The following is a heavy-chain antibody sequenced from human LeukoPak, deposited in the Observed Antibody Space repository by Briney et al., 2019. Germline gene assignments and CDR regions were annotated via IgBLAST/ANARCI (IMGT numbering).Heavy chain of an antibody. Sequence: PGGSLRLSCAASGFTFSSYAMHWVRQAPGKGLERVAVISYDGSNKYYADSVKGRFTISRDNSKNTLNLQMNSLRAEDTAVYYCARNYYGSGHFDYWGQGTLVTVSS. D-gene: IGHD3-10*01. CDR2: ISYDGSNK. V-gene: IGHV3-30*04. CDR3: ARNYYGSGHFDY. J-gene: IGHJ4*02. CDR1: GFTFSSYA.